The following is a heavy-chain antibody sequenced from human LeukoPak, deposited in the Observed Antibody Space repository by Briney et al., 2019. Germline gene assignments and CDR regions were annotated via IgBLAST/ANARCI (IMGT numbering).Heavy chain of an antibody. D-gene: IGHD6-19*01. J-gene: IGHJ3*02. CDR1: GNTFTDYY. V-gene: IGHV1-2*02. CDR2: ISPNTGGA. CDR3: ARAVAVSGAFDI. Sequence: GASVKVSCKASGNTFTDYYLNWVRQAPGQGLEWMGRISPNTGGAQYAQKFQGRVTITRDTSISTAYMELSRLRPDDTAVYYCARAVAVSGAFDIWGQGTMVTVSS.